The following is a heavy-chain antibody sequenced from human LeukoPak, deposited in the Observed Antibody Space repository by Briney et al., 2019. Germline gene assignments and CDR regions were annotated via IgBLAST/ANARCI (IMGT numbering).Heavy chain of an antibody. CDR1: GYTFTGYY. CDR2: INPNSGGT. D-gene: IGHD5-12*01. CDR3: ARGGGYSGYDSPYYYYYMDV. J-gene: IGHJ6*03. Sequence: ASVKVSCKASGYTFTGYYMHWVRQAPGQGLEWMGWINPNSGGTNYAQKFQGRVTMTRDTSISTAYMELSRLRSDDTAVYYCARGGGYSGYDSPYYYYYMDVWGKGTTVTVSS. V-gene: IGHV1-2*02.